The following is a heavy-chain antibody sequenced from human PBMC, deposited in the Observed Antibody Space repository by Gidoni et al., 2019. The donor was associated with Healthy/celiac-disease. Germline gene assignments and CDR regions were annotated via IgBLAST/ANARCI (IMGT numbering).Heavy chain of an antibody. CDR2: IYHSGST. J-gene: IGHJ6*02. V-gene: IGHV4-38-2*01. CDR1: GYSISSGYY. CDR3: ARSGTPRYYYYGMDV. Sequence: QVQLQESGPGLGKPSETLSLTCAVSGYSISSGYYWGWIRQPPGKALEWIGSIYHSGSTDYNPSLKSRVTISVDTSKNQFSLKLSSVTAADTAVYYCARSGTPRYYYYGMDVWGQGTTVTVSS. D-gene: IGHD3-10*01.